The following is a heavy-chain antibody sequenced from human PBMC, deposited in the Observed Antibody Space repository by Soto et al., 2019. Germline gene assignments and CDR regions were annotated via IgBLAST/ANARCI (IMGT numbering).Heavy chain of an antibody. CDR2: IYPGDSDT. V-gene: IGHV5-51*01. CDR3: ASSALDCISTSCFGTYYYYVMDV. Sequence: PGESLKISCKGSGYSFTSYWIGWVRQMPGKGLEWMGIIYPGDSDTRYSPSFQGQVTISADKSISTAYLQWSSLKASDTAMYYCASSALDCISTSCFGTYYYYVMDVWGQGTTVTVSS. D-gene: IGHD2-2*01. J-gene: IGHJ6*02. CDR1: GYSFTSYW.